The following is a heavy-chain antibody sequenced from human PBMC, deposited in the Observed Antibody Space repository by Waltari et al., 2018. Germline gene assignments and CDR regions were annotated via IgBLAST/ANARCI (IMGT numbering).Heavy chain of an antibody. CDR1: GFTFSSYE. Sequence: EVQLVESGGGLVQPGGSLRLSCAASGFTFSSYELNWVRQAPGKGLEVVSYISSSGSTIYYADSGKGRFTSSRDNAKNSLYLQMNSLRAEDTAVYYCARDLPRGHWGQGTLVTVSS. CDR3: ARDLPRGH. J-gene: IGHJ4*02. V-gene: IGHV3-48*03. CDR2: ISSSGSTI. D-gene: IGHD3-10*01.